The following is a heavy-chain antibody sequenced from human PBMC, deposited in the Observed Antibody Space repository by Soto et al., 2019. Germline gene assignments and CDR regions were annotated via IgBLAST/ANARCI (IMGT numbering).Heavy chain of an antibody. CDR1: GFTVSSNY. CDR3: AREGGDGLGYFDY. J-gene: IGHJ4*02. CDR2: IYSGGST. V-gene: IGHV3-53*04. Sequence: GGSLRLSCAASGFTVSSNYMSWVRQAPGKGLEWVSVIYSGGSTYYADSVKGRFTISRHNSKNTLYLQMNSLRAEDTAVYYCAREGGDGLGYFDYWGQGTLVTVSS. D-gene: IGHD3-16*01.